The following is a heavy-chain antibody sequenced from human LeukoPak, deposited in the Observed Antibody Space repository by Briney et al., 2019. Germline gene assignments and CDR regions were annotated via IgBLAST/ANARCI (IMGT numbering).Heavy chain of an antibody. CDR3: ATYPGIAAASWFDP. Sequence: GGSLRLSCAASGFTFSSYSMNWVRQAPGKGLEWVSSISSSSSYIYYADSVKGRFTISRDNAKNSLYLQMNSLRAEDTAVYYCATYPGIAAASWFDPWGQGTLVTVSS. V-gene: IGHV3-21*01. J-gene: IGHJ5*02. CDR1: GFTFSSYS. D-gene: IGHD6-13*01. CDR2: ISSSSSYI.